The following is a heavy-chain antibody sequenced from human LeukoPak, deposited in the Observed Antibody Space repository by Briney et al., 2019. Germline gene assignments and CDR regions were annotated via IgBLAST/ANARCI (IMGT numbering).Heavy chain of an antibody. V-gene: IGHV3-53*01. CDR3: ARDYGGDCSSTSCYTEGYYYYYMDV. CDR1: GFTFSTYA. D-gene: IGHD2-2*02. J-gene: IGHJ6*03. Sequence: PGGSLRLSCAASGFTFSTYAMSWVRQAPGKGLEWVSVIYSGGSTYYADSVKGRFTISRDNSKNTLYLQMNSLRAEDTAVYYCARDYGGDCSSTSCYTEGYYYYYMDVWGKGTTVTVSS. CDR2: IYSGGST.